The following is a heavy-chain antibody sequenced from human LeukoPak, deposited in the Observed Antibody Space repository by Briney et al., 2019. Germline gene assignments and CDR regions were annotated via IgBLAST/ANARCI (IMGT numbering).Heavy chain of an antibody. CDR3: ARVFSKGIAVAGTQRGLGY. J-gene: IGHJ4*02. CDR2: INPNSGGT. V-gene: IGHV1-2*06. CDR1: GYTFTGYY. D-gene: IGHD6-19*01. Sequence: ASVKVSCKASGYTFTGYYMHWVRQAPGQGLEWMGRINPNSGGTNYAQKFQGRVTMTRDTSISTAYMELSRLRSDGTAVYYCARVFSKGIAVAGTQRGLGYWGQGTLVTVSS.